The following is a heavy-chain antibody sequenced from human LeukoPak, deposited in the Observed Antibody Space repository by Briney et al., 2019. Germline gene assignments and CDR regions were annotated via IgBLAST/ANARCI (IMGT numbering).Heavy chain of an antibody. Sequence: SETLSLTCAAYGGSFSGYYWSWIRQAPGKRLQWIGEINHSGSTNYNPSLKSRVTISVDTSKNQFSLKLSSVTAADTAVYYCARGPPRHYYYDSSGYYLPFDYWGQGTLVTVSS. CDR2: INHSGST. V-gene: IGHV4-34*01. CDR3: ARGPPRHYYYDSSGYYLPFDY. J-gene: IGHJ4*02. D-gene: IGHD3-22*01. CDR1: GGSFSGYY.